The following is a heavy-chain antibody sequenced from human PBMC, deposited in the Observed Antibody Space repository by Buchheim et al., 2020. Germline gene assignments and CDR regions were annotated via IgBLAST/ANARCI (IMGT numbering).Heavy chain of an antibody. Sequence: QVQLQESGPGLVKPSGTLSLTCAVSGGSVSNNNWWSWVRQPPAQGLEWIGEIYHSGSTKYNPSLKSRVTISVDKSRNQFSLNLSSVTAADTAVYYCARASSGDFSYWYFDLWGRGTL. CDR2: IYHSGST. CDR3: ARASSGDFSYWYFDL. V-gene: IGHV4-4*02. D-gene: IGHD4-17*01. J-gene: IGHJ2*01. CDR1: GGSVSNNNW.